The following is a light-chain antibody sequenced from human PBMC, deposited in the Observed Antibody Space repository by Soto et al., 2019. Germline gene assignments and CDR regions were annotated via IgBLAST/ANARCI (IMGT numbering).Light chain of an antibody. V-gene: IGKV3-15*01. Sequence: EIMMTQAPATLSASPGERATLSCRASQSVTTNLAWYQKKPGQAPRLLIYNAFTRATGIAARFSGSGSGTHFTLTISSLQSGDFAVYYCQQYNNWPPFTFGQGTKLEIK. CDR3: QQYNNWPPFT. CDR1: QSVTTN. J-gene: IGKJ2*01. CDR2: NAF.